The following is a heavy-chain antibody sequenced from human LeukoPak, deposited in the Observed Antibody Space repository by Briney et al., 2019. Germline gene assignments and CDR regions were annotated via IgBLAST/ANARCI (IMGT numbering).Heavy chain of an antibody. CDR3: ARDSGWFGELSGWFDP. Sequence: RASVKVSCKASGGTFSSYAISWVRQAPGQGLEWMGWINPNSGGTNYAQKFQGRVTMTRDTSISTAYMELSRLRSDDTAVYYCARDSGWFGELSGWFDPWGQGTLVTVSS. V-gene: IGHV1-2*02. D-gene: IGHD3-10*01. CDR1: GGTFSSYA. J-gene: IGHJ5*02. CDR2: INPNSGGT.